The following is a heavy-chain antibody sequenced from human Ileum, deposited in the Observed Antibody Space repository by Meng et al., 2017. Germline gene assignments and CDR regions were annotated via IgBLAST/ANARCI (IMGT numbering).Heavy chain of an antibody. J-gene: IGHJ4*01. CDR1: GGSISTTSYY. CDR2: IYSTGNI. Sequence: SETLSLTCTVSGGSISTTSYYWSWLRQPPGKGLEWIGHIYSTGNINYNPSLKSRVTMSVDTSKNQFSLNVTSVTSADTAVYYCARQVRAVTPSYFDYWGHGTLVTVSS. V-gene: IGHV4-61*09. CDR3: ARQVRAVTPSYFDY. D-gene: IGHD6-19*01.